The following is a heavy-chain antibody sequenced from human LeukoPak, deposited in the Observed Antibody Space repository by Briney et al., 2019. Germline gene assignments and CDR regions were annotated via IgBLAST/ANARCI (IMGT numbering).Heavy chain of an antibody. D-gene: IGHD3-3*01. J-gene: IGHJ5*02. Sequence: PSQTLSLTCTVSGGSINSGGYYWSWIRQHPGKGLEWIGYIYYSGSTYYNPSLKSRVTISVDTSKNQFSLKLSSVTAADTAVYYCARDSLEWLFRFDPWGQGTLVTVSS. CDR3: ARDSLEWLFRFDP. V-gene: IGHV4-31*03. CDR2: IYYSGST. CDR1: GGSINSGGYY.